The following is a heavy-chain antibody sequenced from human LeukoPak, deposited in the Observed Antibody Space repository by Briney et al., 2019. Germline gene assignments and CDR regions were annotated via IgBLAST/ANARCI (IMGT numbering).Heavy chain of an antibody. J-gene: IGHJ4*02. Sequence: ASVKVSCKASGYTFTSYDINWVRQATGRGLEWMGWMNPNSGNTGYAQKFQGRVTMTRNASISTAYMELSSLRSEDTAVYYCARGNIAAAGTYDYWGQGTLVTVSS. V-gene: IGHV1-8*01. D-gene: IGHD6-13*01. CDR2: MNPNSGNT. CDR1: GYTFTSYD. CDR3: ARGNIAAAGTYDY.